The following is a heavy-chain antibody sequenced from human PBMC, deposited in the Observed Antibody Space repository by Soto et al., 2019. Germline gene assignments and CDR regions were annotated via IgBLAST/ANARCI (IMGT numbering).Heavy chain of an antibody. CDR3: AKDQSNSNPLYYFDF. CDR1: GFTFSIYA. J-gene: IGHJ4*02. CDR2: MSRTGDNT. Sequence: GGSLRLSCTASGFTFSIYAMTWVRQSPGKGLEWVSSMSRTGDNTYYADSVKGRFTISRDNSKNTLYLQMNSLRAEDTAIYYCAKDQSNSNPLYYFDFWGPGTLVTVSS. D-gene: IGHD3-22*01. V-gene: IGHV3-23*01.